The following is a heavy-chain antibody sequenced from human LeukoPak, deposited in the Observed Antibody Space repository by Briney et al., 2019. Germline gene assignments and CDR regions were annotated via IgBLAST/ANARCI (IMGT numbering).Heavy chain of an antibody. D-gene: IGHD3-10*01. CDR3: ARVLVWFGELSRPYFQH. J-gene: IGHJ1*01. CDR2: IKQDGSEK. Sequence: GGSLRLSCAASGFTFSSYWMSWVRQAPGKGLEWVANIKQDGSEKYYVDSVKGRFTISRDNAKNSLYLQMNSLRAEDTAVYYCARVLVWFGELSRPYFQHWGQGTLVTVSS. V-gene: IGHV3-7*03. CDR1: GFTFSSYW.